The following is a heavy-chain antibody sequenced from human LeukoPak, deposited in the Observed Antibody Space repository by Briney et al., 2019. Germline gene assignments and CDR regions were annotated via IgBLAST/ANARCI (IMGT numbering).Heavy chain of an antibody. CDR2: ISGGGDNT. J-gene: IGHJ1*01. CDR1: GFTFSTYA. Sequence: EGSLRLSCAASGFTFSTYALGWVRQAPGKGLEWVSAISGGGDNTYYADSVKGRFTISRDNSKNTLYLQMNSLRAEDTAVYYCAKKSGYYDSSGYYYPGGFQHWGQGTLVIVSS. CDR3: AKKSGYYDSSGYYYPGGFQH. V-gene: IGHV3-23*01. D-gene: IGHD3-22*01.